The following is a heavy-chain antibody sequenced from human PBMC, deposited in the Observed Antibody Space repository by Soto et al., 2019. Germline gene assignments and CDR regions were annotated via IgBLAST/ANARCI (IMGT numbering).Heavy chain of an antibody. CDR1: GFTFSNAW. Sequence: EVQLVESGGGLVKPGGSLRLSCAASGFTFSNAWMNWVRQAPGKGLEWVGRIKSKTDGGTTDYAAPVKGRFTISRDDSKNTLYLQMNSLKTEDTAVYDCTTVLPAAMVAYYYYGMDVWGQGTTVTVSS. CDR3: TTVLPAAMVAYYYYGMDV. J-gene: IGHJ6*02. CDR2: IKSKTDGGTT. V-gene: IGHV3-15*07. D-gene: IGHD2-2*01.